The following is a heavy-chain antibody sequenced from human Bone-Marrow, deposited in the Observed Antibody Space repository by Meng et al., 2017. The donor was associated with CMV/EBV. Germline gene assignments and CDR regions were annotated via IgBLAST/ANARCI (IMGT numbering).Heavy chain of an antibody. CDR2: INSDGSST. D-gene: IGHD2-2*01. Sequence: GESLKISCAASGFTFSSYWMHWVRQAPGKGLVWVSRINSDGSSTSYADSVKGRFTISRDNAKNTLYLQMNSLRAEDTAVYYCARGEHCSSTSCYPHYYGMDVWGQGTTVTGSS. V-gene: IGHV3-74*01. J-gene: IGHJ6*01. CDR1: GFTFSSYW. CDR3: ARGEHCSSTSCYPHYYGMDV.